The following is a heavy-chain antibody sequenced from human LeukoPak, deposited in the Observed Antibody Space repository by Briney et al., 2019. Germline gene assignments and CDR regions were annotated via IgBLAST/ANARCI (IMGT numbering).Heavy chain of an antibody. Sequence: PSETLSLTCAVYGGSFSGYYWSWIRQPPGKRLEWIGEINHSGSTNYNPSLKSRVTISVDTSKNQFSLKLSSVTAADTAVYYCARTIAYGDYGSPFDYWGQGTLVTVSS. CDR2: INHSGST. D-gene: IGHD4-17*01. V-gene: IGHV4-34*01. CDR1: GGSFSGYY. CDR3: ARTIAYGDYGSPFDY. J-gene: IGHJ4*02.